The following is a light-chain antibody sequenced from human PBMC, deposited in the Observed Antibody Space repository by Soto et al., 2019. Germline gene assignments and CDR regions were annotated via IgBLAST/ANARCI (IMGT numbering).Light chain of an antibody. CDR2: AAS. CDR1: QGISSY. V-gene: IGKV1-9*01. CDR3: QQLNTSPLP. J-gene: IGKJ4*01. Sequence: DIQLTQSPSFLSASEGDRVTITCRASQGISSYLAWYQQKPGKAPKLLIYAASTLQSGVPSRFSGSGFGTNFILTISSLQLEDFATYSCQQLNTSPLPFGGGTKGEI.